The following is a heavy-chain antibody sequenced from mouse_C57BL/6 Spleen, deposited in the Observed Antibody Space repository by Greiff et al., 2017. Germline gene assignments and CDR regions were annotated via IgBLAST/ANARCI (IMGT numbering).Heavy chain of an antibody. CDR3: ARWEDYGSSSCY. Sequence: QVQLQQPGAELVKPGASVKMSCKASGYTFTSYWITWVKQRPGQGLEWIGDIYPGSGSTNYNEKFKSKATLTVDTSSSTSYRQLSSLTSEDSAVYYCARWEDYGSSSCYWGQGTTLTVSS. CDR1: GYTFTSYW. V-gene: IGHV1-55*01. J-gene: IGHJ2*01. CDR2: IYPGSGST. D-gene: IGHD1-1*01.